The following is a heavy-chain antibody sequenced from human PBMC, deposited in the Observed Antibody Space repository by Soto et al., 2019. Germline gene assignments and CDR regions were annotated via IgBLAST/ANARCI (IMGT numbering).Heavy chain of an antibody. CDR1: GYTFITYD. V-gene: IGHV1-8*01. J-gene: IGHJ1*01. CDR2: MNPDTGGT. CDR3: TRAQALVPKY. D-gene: IGHD3-3*02. Sequence: QVQLVQSGAEVKKPGTSVKVSCKASGYTFITYDINWVRQAPGQGREWLGWMNPDTGGTGYAQRLQGTIIMTRNTSISTAYCEMSSLTSENTGVYFCTRAQALVPKYWGQGTQVTVSS.